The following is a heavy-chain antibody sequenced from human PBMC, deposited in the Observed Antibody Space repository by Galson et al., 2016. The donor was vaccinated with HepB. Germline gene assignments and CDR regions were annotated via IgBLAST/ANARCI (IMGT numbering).Heavy chain of an antibody. CDR2: IYYSGST. CDR3: ARHIELQLDFDY. CDR1: GDSISSSSFY. Sequence: SETLSLTCTVSGDSISSSSFYWGWIRQPPGKGLEWIGSIYYSGSTHYNPSLKSRVTISVDTSKNQFSLRLISVTAADTAVYYCARHIELQLDFDYWGQGTLVTVSS. V-gene: IGHV4-39*01. D-gene: IGHD5-18*01. J-gene: IGHJ4*02.